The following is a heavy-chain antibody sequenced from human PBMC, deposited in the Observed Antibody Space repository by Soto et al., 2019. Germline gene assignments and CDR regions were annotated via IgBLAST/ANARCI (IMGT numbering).Heavy chain of an antibody. Sequence: PSETLSLTCTVSGGSISSSSYYWGWIRQPPGKGLEWIGSIYYSGSTYYNPSLKSRVNISVDTSKNQFSLKLSSVTAADTAVYYCARHIIGDWNYGLFDYWGQGTLVTVSS. D-gene: IGHD1-7*01. CDR2: IYYSGST. CDR1: GGSISSSSYY. J-gene: IGHJ4*02. V-gene: IGHV4-39*01. CDR3: ARHIIGDWNYGLFDY.